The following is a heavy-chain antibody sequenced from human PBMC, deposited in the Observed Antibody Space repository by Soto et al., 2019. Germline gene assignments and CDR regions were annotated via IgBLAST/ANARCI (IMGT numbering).Heavy chain of an antibody. J-gene: IGHJ4*02. D-gene: IGHD2-15*01. CDR3: ARAEGYCSGGSCYFLDY. Sequence: QVPLVQSGAEVKKPGASVKVSCKASGYTFTSYAMHWVRQAPGQRLEWMGWINAGNGNTKYSQKFQGRVTITRDTSASTAYMELSSLRSEDTAVYYCARAEGYCSGGSCYFLDYWGQGTLVTVSS. V-gene: IGHV1-3*01. CDR2: INAGNGNT. CDR1: GYTFTSYA.